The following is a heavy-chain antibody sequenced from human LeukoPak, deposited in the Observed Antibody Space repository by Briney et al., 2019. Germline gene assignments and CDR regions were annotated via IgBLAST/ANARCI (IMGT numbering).Heavy chain of an antibody. J-gene: IGHJ4*02. Sequence: PGGSLRLSCAASGFAFSSYAMSWVRQAPGKGLEWVSAISGSGGSTYYADSVKGRFTISRDNSKNTLYLQMNSLRAEDTAVYYCAEGEMATGGYFDYWGQGTLVTVSS. CDR2: ISGSGGST. CDR3: AEGEMATGGYFDY. V-gene: IGHV3-23*01. D-gene: IGHD5-24*01. CDR1: GFAFSSYA.